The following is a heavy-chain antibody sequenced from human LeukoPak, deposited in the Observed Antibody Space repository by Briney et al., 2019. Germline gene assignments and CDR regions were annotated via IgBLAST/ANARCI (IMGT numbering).Heavy chain of an antibody. V-gene: IGHV4-4*02. CDR1: GVSISSSNR. CDR3: ARDSRRELLHAFDI. D-gene: IGHD1-26*01. CDR2: IYHSGST. Sequence: PSETLSLTCDVSGVSISSSNRWSWVRQPPGKGLEWIGEIYHSGSTNYNPSLKSRVTISVDKSKNQFSLNLNSVTAADTAVYYCARDSRRELLHAFDIWGQGTTVTVSS. J-gene: IGHJ3*02.